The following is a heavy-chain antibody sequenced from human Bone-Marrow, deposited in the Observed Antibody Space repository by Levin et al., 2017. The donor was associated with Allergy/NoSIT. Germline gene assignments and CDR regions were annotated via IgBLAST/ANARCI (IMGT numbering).Heavy chain of an antibody. Sequence: SQTLSLPCAVSGVSISSSSLSWGWIRQPPGRGLEWIGNINYSGLTYYNPSLKSRVTISVDTSKNQFSLKLISVTAADTAVYYCARDRLMRKVYASIDYWGQGTLVTVSS. V-gene: IGHV4-39*07. D-gene: IGHD2/OR15-2a*01. J-gene: IGHJ4*02. CDR1: GVSISSSSLS. CDR2: INYSGLT. CDR3: ARDRLMRKVYASIDY.